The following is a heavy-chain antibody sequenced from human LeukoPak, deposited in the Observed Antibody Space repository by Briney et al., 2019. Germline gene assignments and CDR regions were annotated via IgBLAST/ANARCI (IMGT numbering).Heavy chain of an antibody. V-gene: IGHV3-21*01. CDR2: IGSGGNFI. Sequence: GGSLRLSCAASGFTFSSHFINWVRQAPGRGLEWVSSIGSGGNFIYYADSVKGRFTISRDNAKNSLYLQMNSLRAEDTAVYYCATTWGSYRPFDYWGQGTLVTVSS. D-gene: IGHD3-16*02. CDR3: ATTWGSYRPFDY. J-gene: IGHJ4*02. CDR1: GFTFSSHF.